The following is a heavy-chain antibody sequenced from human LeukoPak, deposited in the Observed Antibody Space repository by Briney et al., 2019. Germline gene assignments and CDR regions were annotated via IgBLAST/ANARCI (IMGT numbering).Heavy chain of an antibody. CDR2: IYYSGST. CDR3: ARQDYYYDSSGYPSWFDP. V-gene: IGHV4-39*01. Sequence: SETLSLTCTVSGGSISSRSYYWGWIRQPPGKGLEWIGSIYYSGSTYYNPSLKSRVTISVDTSKNQFSLKLSSVTAADTAVYYCARQDYYYDSSGYPSWFDPWGQGTLVTVSS. J-gene: IGHJ5*02. D-gene: IGHD3-22*01. CDR1: GGSISSRSYY.